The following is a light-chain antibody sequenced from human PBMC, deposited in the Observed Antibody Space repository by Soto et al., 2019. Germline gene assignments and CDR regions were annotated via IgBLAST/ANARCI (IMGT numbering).Light chain of an antibody. CDR2: KAS. CDR3: QQLSGYPLT. V-gene: IGKV1-5*03. J-gene: IGKJ4*01. Sequence: DIQMTQSPSTLSAFVGDRVTITCRASQSISSWLAWYQQKPGKAPNLLIYKASSLESGVPSRFSGSGSGTEFTLTISSLQPDDFATYYCQQLSGYPLTFGGGTKVDIK. CDR1: QSISSW.